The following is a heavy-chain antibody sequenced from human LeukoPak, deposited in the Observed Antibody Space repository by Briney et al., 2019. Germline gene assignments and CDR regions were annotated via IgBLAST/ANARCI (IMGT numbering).Heavy chain of an antibody. CDR2: IWYDGSNK. CDR3: AKDVGSWDDSRCYPGD. J-gene: IGHJ4*02. D-gene: IGHD3-22*01. V-gene: IGHV3-33*06. CDR1: GFTFSSYG. Sequence: GGSLRLSCAASGFTFSSYGMHWVRQAPGKGLEWVAVIWYDGSNKYYADSVKGRFTISRDNSKNTLYLQMNSLRAEDTAVYYCAKDVGSWDDSRCYPGDWGQGTLVTVSS.